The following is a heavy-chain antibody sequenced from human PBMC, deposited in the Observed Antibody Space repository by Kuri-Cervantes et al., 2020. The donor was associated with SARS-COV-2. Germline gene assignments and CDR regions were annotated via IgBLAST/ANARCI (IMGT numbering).Heavy chain of an antibody. D-gene: IGHD2-15*01. J-gene: IGHJ5*02. CDR3: ARGGSGTIRNWFDP. V-gene: IGHV3-21*01. CDR2: ISSSSSYI. CDR1: GITFNNYA. Sequence: GESLKISCAASGITFNNYAMQWVRQTPGKGLEWVSSISSSSSYIYYADSVKGRFTISRDNAKNSLYLQMNSLRAEDTAVYYCARGGSGTIRNWFDPWGQGTLVTVSS.